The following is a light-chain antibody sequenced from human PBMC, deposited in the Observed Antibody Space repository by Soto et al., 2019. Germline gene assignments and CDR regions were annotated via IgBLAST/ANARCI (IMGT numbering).Light chain of an antibody. CDR1: QSINTW. CDR3: QQYNSHSSYT. CDR2: KAS. J-gene: IGKJ2*01. V-gene: IGKV1-5*03. Sequence: DIQMTQSPSTLSASVGDRVTITCRASQSINTWLAWYQQKPGKAPKLLIYKASSLGSGVPSRFSGSGSGTEFTLTISSLQPYDFAIYYCQQYNSHSSYTFGHGTKLEIK.